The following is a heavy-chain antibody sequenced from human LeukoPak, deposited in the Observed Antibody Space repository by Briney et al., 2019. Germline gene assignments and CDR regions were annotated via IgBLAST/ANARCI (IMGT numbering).Heavy chain of an antibody. V-gene: IGHV4-34*01. CDR3: ARHKNWFDP. Sequence: SETLSLTCAVYGGSFSGYYWSWIRRPPGKGLEWIGEINHSGSTNYNPSLKSRVTISVDTSKNQSSLKLSSVTAADTAVYYCARHKNWFDPWGQGTLATVSS. CDR1: GGSFSGYY. CDR2: INHSGST. J-gene: IGHJ5*02.